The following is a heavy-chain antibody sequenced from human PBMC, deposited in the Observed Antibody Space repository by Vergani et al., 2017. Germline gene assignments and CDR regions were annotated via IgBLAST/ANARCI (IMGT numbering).Heavy chain of an antibody. CDR3: ARHGGGRGCSGYDCPIDY. D-gene: IGHD5-12*01. CDR1: GGSISSSSYY. J-gene: IGHJ4*02. Sequence: QLQLQESGPGLVKPSETLSLTCTVSGGSISSSSYYWGWIRQPPGKGLEWIGSIYYSGSTYYNPSLKSRVTISGDTSKNQFSLKLSSVTAGDTAVYYCARHGGGRGCSGYDCPIDYWGQGTLVTVSS. V-gene: IGHV4-39*01. CDR2: IYYSGST.